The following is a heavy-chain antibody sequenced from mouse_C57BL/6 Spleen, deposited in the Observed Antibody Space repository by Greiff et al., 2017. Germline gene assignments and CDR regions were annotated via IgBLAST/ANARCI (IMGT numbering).Heavy chain of an antibody. CDR2: INPNYGTT. J-gene: IGHJ4*01. CDR1: GYSFTDYN. V-gene: IGHV1-39*01. Sequence: VQLQQSGPELVKPGASVKISCKASGYSFTDYNMNWVKQSNGKSLEWIGVINPNYGTTSSNQKFKGKATLSVDKSSSTAYMQLNSLTSEDSAVYYCARRRMVTTDYAMDYWGQGTSVTVSS. D-gene: IGHD2-2*01. CDR3: ARRRMVTTDYAMDY.